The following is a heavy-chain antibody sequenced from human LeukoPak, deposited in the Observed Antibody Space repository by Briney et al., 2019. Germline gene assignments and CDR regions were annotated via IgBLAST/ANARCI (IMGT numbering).Heavy chain of an antibody. D-gene: IGHD2-15*01. CDR3: ARTPGAFDF. Sequence: KPSETLSLTCAVYGDSFTYYHWTWIRQSPGRGLEWIGEVSHTGDTDYNPSLKNRLTISIDTSNKQLSLRLTSVTAADTAVYYCARTPGAFDFWGQGTLVTVSS. CDR1: GDSFTYYH. V-gene: IGHV4-34*01. CDR2: VSHTGDT. J-gene: IGHJ4*02.